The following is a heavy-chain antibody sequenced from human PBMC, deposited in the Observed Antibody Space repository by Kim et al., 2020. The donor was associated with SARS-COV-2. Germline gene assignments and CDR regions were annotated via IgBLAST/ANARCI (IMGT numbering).Heavy chain of an antibody. J-gene: IGHJ4*02. CDR3: AKAGQRLVWGYVDY. CDR2: ISAGGDRT. Sequence: GGSLRLSCTVSGFTFSSYAMTWVRQAPGKGLEWVSGISAGGDRTYDADSVKGRFTISRDNSKNTLYLQITTLSAEDTALYYCAKAGQRLVWGYVDYWGQGTLVTVSS. D-gene: IGHD6-13*01. CDR1: GFTFSSYA. V-gene: IGHV3-23*01.